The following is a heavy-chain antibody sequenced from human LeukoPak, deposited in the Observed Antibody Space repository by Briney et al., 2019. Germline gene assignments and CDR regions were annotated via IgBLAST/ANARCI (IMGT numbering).Heavy chain of an antibody. J-gene: IGHJ4*02. CDR2: ISTSGSTI. CDR3: ARNVYNFDY. V-gene: IGHV3-48*03. D-gene: IGHD3-10*02. Sequence: GGSLRLSCTASGFTFSGYEMSWVRQAPGKGLEWVSYISTSGSTIYYAASVKGRFTISRDNAKNSLCLQMNSLRAVDTAVYYCARNVYNFDYWGQGTLVTVSS. CDR1: GFTFSGYE.